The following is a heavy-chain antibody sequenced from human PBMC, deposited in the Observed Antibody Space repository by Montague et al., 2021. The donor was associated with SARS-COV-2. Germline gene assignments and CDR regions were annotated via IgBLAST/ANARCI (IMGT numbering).Heavy chain of an antibody. CDR1: GGSFSTYS. V-gene: IGHV4-34*01. J-gene: IGHJ6*03. D-gene: IGHD3-10*01. Sequence: SETLSLTCAVHGGSFSTYSWNWIRQPPGKGLEWIGEIHHGGSTNYNPSLKSRVTISADTSNNQFSLKLTSVAAADTAVYYCARLGDGVVPSPILGVGPYDYYYYMDVWGKGTTVTVSS. CDR2: IHHGGST. CDR3: ARLGDGVVPSPILGVGPYDYYYYMDV.